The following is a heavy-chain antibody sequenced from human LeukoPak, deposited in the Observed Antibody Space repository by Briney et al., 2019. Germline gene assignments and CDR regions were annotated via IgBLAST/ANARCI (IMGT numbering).Heavy chain of an antibody. J-gene: IGHJ4*02. CDR1: GFTLSNYW. D-gene: IGHD3-9*01. Sequence: GGSLRLSCAASGFTLSNYWMHWVRQAPGEGLVWVSRIKTDGTITNYADSVKGRFTISRDNAKNTLYLQMNSLRAEDTAVYYCARMELRYFDLWGQGTLVTVSS. CDR2: IKTDGTIT. CDR3: ARMELRYFDL. V-gene: IGHV3-74*01.